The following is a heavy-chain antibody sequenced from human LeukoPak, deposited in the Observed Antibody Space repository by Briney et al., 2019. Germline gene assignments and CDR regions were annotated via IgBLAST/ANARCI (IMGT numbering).Heavy chain of an antibody. CDR1: GYTFTGYY. J-gene: IGHJ3*01. Sequence: GASVKVSCKASGYTFTGYYMHWVRQAPGQGLEWMGWINPNSGATDYVQKFQGRVTMTRDTSITTAYMELSSLRSDDTAVYYCARSDDYGDHGQRKAIDFWGQGTMVTVSS. CDR2: INPNSGAT. V-gene: IGHV1-2*02. D-gene: IGHD4-17*01. CDR3: ARSDDYGDHGQRKAIDF.